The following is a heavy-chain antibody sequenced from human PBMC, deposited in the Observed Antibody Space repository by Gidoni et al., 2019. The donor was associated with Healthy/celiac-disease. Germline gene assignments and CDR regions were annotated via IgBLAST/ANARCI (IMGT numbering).Heavy chain of an antibody. CDR3: ANLQTSSSWSPFYYMDV. V-gene: IGHV3-30*18. CDR2: IPYDGSNK. CDR1: GFTFSSYG. J-gene: IGHJ6*03. Sequence: QVQLVESGGGVVQPGRSLRLSCAASGFTFSSYGMHWVRQAPGKGLEWVAVIPYDGSNKYYADSVKGRFTISRDNSKNTLYLQMNSLGAEDTAVYYCANLQTSSSWSPFYYMDVWGKGTTVTVSS. D-gene: IGHD6-13*01.